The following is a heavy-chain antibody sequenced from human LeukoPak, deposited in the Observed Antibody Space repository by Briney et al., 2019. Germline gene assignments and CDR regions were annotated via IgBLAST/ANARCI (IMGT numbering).Heavy chain of an antibody. Sequence: PGGSLRLSCAASGFTFSDYYMSWIRQAPGKGLEWVSYISSSGSTIYYADSVKGRFTISRDNAKNSLYLQMNSLRAEDTALYYCARGLVVPAAIGNYFDYWGQGTLVTVSS. D-gene: IGHD2-2*02. CDR2: ISSSGSTI. V-gene: IGHV3-11*01. CDR1: GFTFSDYY. J-gene: IGHJ4*02. CDR3: ARGLVVPAAIGNYFDY.